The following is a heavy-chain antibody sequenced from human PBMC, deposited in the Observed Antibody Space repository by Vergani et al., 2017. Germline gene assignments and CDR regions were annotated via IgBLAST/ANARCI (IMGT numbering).Heavy chain of an antibody. D-gene: IGHD2-21*01. CDR3: AKARDPNCKGGNCYSYYYGLDL. J-gene: IGHJ6*02. Sequence: EVQLLESGGNLIQPGGSLRLSCGASGFTFSSYAMTWVRLAPGKGLQWVSAISGSGRNTFYTDSVKGRFTISRDNSKDTRYLQMNSLRVEDTAIYYCAKARDPNCKGGNCYSYYYGLDLWGQGTTVTVSS. V-gene: IGHV3-23*01. CDR1: GFTFSSYA. CDR2: ISGSGRNT.